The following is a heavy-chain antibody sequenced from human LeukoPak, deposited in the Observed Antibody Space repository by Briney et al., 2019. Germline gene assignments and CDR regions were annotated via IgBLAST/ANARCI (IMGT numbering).Heavy chain of an antibody. Sequence: TGGSLRPSCAASGFTFSSYAMSWVRQAPGKGLEWVSAISGSGGSTYYADSVKGRFTISRDNSKNTLYLQMNSLRAEDTAVYYCANQYYYDSSGYYTTPFDYWGQGTLVTVSS. V-gene: IGHV3-23*01. D-gene: IGHD3-22*01. CDR1: GFTFSSYA. CDR2: ISGSGGST. CDR3: ANQYYYDSSGYYTTPFDY. J-gene: IGHJ4*02.